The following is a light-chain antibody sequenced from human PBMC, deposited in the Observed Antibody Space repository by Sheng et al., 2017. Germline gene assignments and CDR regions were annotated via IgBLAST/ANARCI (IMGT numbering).Light chain of an antibody. CDR3: QQRSNWPYT. J-gene: IGKJ2*01. Sequence: ETVMTQSPATLSVSPGERATLSCRASQSVASNLAWYQLKPGQAPRLLIYGASTRATGIPDRFSGRGSGTDFTLTISSLEPEDFAVYYCQQRSNWPYTFGQGTKLEIK. CDR1: QSVASN. CDR2: GAS. V-gene: IGKV3-11*01.